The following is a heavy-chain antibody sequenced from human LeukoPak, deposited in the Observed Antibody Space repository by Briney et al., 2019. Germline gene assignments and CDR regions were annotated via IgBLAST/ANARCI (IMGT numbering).Heavy chain of an antibody. J-gene: IGHJ5*02. CDR1: GGSFSGYY. Sequence: KSSETLSLTCAVYGGSFSGYYWSWIRQPPGKGLEWIGEINHSGSTNYNPSLKSRVTISVDTSKNQFSLKLSSVTAADTAVYYCARGRVPAGTTREHNWFDPWGQGTLVTVSS. V-gene: IGHV4-34*01. CDR3: ARGRVPAGTTREHNWFDP. CDR2: INHSGST. D-gene: IGHD2-2*01.